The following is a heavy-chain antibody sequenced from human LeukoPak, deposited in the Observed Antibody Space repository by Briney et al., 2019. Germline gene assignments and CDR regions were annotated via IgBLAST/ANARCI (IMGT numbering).Heavy chain of an antibody. CDR3: VKDPDGY. CDR1: GFAFSSYG. V-gene: IGHV3-30*18. Sequence: GGSLRLSCAASGFAFSSYGMNWVRQAPGKGLEWVAVISYDGSNKDYVDSVKGRFTISRDNSKNTVYLQMNSLRGEDTAVYYCVKDPDGYWGQGTLVAVTS. J-gene: IGHJ4*02. CDR2: ISYDGSNK.